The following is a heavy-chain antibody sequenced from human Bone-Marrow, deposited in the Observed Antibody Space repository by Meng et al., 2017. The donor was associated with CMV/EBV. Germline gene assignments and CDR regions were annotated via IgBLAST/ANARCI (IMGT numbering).Heavy chain of an antibody. D-gene: IGHD6-6*01. V-gene: IGHV1-46*01. CDR2: LNPSGGST. J-gene: IGHJ4*02. CDR1: GSTFTSYF. CDR3: ARTPHLSIAAPQDY. Sequence: SGSTFTSYFMHWVRQAPGQGLEWLGILNPSGGSTSYAQQFQGRVTMTRDTSTSTVYMELSSLRSEDTAVYYCARTPHLSIAAPQDYWGQGTLVTVSS.